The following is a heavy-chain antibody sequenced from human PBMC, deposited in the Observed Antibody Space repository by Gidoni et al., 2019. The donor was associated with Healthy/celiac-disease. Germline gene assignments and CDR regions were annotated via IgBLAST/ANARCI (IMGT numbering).Heavy chain of an antibody. D-gene: IGHD2-15*01. J-gene: IGHJ5*02. V-gene: IGHV3-23*01. Sequence: EVQLLESGGGLVQPGGSLRLSCAASGFTFSSSAMSWVRQAPGKGLEWVSAISGSGGSTYYADSVKGRFTISRDNSKNTLYLQMNSLRAEDTAVYYCARRSRDIVVVVAATGGWFDPWGQGTLVTVSS. CDR2: ISGSGGST. CDR1: GFTFSSSA. CDR3: ARRSRDIVVVVAATGGWFDP.